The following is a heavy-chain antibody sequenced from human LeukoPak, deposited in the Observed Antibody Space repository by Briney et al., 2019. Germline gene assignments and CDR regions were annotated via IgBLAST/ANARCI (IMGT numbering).Heavy chain of an antibody. V-gene: IGHV3-43*02. CDR2: ISGDGGST. CDR1: GFTFDDYA. CDR3: AKDTGRFYDSSGYYSYYYYYYGMDV. Sequence: PGGSLRLSCAASGFTFDDYAMHWVRQAPGKGLEWVSLISGDGGSTYYADSVKGRFTISRDNSKNSLYLQMNSLRTEDTALYYCAKDTGRFYDSSGYYSYYYYYYGMDVWGQGTTVTVSS. D-gene: IGHD3-22*01. J-gene: IGHJ6*02.